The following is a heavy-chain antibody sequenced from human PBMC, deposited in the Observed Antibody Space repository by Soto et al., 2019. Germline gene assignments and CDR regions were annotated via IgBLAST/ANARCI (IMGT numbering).Heavy chain of an antibody. V-gene: IGHV5-51*01. CDR2: ISPGDSDT. CDR3: ERQGQSQSFDI. CDR1: GYTFTDYW. Sequence: ESLKISCKASGYTFTDYWLGWVRRMPGKGPEWMGIISPGDSDTRYGPSFQGQVTFSVDKTIATAYLQWSSLKASDTAMYYCERQGQSQSFDIWGRGPMVTV. J-gene: IGHJ3*02.